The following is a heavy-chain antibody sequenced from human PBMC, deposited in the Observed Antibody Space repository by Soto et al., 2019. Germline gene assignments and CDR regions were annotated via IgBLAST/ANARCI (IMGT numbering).Heavy chain of an antibody. D-gene: IGHD4-17*01. CDR1: GYTFTSYG. CDR3: GRFERKVTTDPLDY. J-gene: IGHJ4*02. CDR2: ISAYNGNT. V-gene: IGHV1-18*01. Sequence: ASVKVSCKASGYTFTSYGISWVRQAPGQGLEWMGWISAYNGNTNYAKKLQGRVTMTTDQSTSTAYRERRSRRLDDRAGNYVGRFERKVTTDPLDYWGQGTLVTVSS.